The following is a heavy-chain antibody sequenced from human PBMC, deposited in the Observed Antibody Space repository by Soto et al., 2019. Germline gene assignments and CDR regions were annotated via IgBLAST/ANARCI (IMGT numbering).Heavy chain of an antibody. V-gene: IGHV3-53*01. Sequence: GSLRLSCAASGFIVSSSYMNWVRQAPGKGLEWVSVIYSGGSTYYADSVQGRFTISRDNSKNTLYLQMNSLRAEDTAVYYCARERLVTTHPTYFDYWGQGTLVTVSS. CDR3: ARERLVTTHPTYFDY. CDR1: GFIVSSSY. D-gene: IGHD4-17*01. CDR2: IYSGGST. J-gene: IGHJ4*02.